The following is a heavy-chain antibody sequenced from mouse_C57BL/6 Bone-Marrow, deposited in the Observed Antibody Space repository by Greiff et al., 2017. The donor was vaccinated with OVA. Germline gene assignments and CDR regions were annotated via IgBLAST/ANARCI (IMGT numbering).Heavy chain of an antibody. CDR3: ANYYGSISYYYAMDY. V-gene: IGHV2-5*01. J-gene: IGHJ4*01. D-gene: IGHD1-1*01. CDR1: GFSLTSYG. CDR2: IWRGGST. Sequence: VKLVESGPGLVQPSQSLSITCTVSGFSLTSYGVHWVRQSPGKGLEWLGVIWRGGSTAYNAAFMSRLSTTKDNSKSQVVFKMNSLQADDTAIYYCANYYGSISYYYAMDYWGQGTSVTVSS.